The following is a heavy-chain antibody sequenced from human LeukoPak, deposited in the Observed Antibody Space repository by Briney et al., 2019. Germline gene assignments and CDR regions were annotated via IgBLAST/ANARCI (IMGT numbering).Heavy chain of an antibody. CDR3: ARARGDSSSSSYDY. J-gene: IGHJ4*02. CDR2: VSAYNGDT. D-gene: IGHD6-6*01. Sequence: ASVKVSCKASGGTFSSYAISWVRQAPGQGLEWMGWVSAYNGDTDYAQNLQGRVTMTTDTSTSTAYMELRRLRSDDTAVYYCARARGDSSSSSYDYWGQGTLVTVSS. V-gene: IGHV1-18*01. CDR1: GGTFSSYA.